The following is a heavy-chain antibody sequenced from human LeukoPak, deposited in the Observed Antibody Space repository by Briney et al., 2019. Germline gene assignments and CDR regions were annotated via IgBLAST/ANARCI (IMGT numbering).Heavy chain of an antibody. CDR1: GASIHDDH. Sequence: SETLSLTCTVSGASIHDDHFTWIRQPPGRGLEWIGFVYYRGSAKYKPSLESRVTISVDTSKKQISLILKSVTAADTAVYYCGRNFEASSTWYIQYWGQGSLVTVSS. CDR2: VYYRGSA. V-gene: IGHV4-59*12. D-gene: IGHD2-2*01. J-gene: IGHJ1*01. CDR3: GRNFEASSTWYIQY.